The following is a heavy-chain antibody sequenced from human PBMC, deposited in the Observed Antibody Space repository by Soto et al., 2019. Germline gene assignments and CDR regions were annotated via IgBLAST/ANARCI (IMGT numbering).Heavy chain of an antibody. CDR2: IYSGGST. CDR1: GFTFSSNY. D-gene: IGHD3-9*01. Sequence: GGSLRLSCAASGFTFSSNYMSWVRQAPGKGLEWVSVIYSGGSTYYADSVKGRFTISRDNSKNTLYLQMNSLRAEDTAVYYCARGVRYFDWTFDYWGQGTLVTVSS. V-gene: IGHV3-53*01. CDR3: ARGVRYFDWTFDY. J-gene: IGHJ4*02.